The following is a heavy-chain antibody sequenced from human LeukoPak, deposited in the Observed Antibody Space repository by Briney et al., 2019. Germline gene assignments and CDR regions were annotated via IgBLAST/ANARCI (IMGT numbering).Heavy chain of an antibody. J-gene: IGHJ5*02. CDR2: IWYDGSNK. V-gene: IGHV3-33*06. CDR1: GFTFSSYG. CDR3: AKRARYCSGGSCLSVWFGP. Sequence: GRSLRLSCAASGFTFSSYGMHWVRQAPGKGLEWVAVIWYDGSNKYYADSVKGRFTISRDNSKNTLYLQMNSLRAEDTAVYYCAKRARYCSGGSCLSVWFGPWGQGTLVTVSS. D-gene: IGHD2-15*01.